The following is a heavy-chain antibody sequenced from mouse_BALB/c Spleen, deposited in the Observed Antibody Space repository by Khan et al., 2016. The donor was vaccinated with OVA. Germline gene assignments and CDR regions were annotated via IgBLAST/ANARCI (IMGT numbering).Heavy chain of an antibody. J-gene: IGHJ1*01. Sequence: QIQLVQSGPELKKPGETVKISCKASGYTFTNYGMNWVKQAPGKGLKWMGWINTYTGEPTYADDCKGRFAFSLETSASTAYLQINNLKNEDTATYFCARNGNYWYFDVWGAGTTVTVSS. V-gene: IGHV9-3-1*01. CDR3: ARNGNYWYFDV. D-gene: IGHD2-1*01. CDR1: GYTFTNYG. CDR2: INTYTGEP.